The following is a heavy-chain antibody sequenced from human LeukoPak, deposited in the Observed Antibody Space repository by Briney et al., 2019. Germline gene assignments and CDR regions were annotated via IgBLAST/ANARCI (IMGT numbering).Heavy chain of an antibody. CDR1: GYTFTSYG. D-gene: IGHD3-10*01. V-gene: IGHV1-2*04. CDR3: ARGGALWFGESRVDY. CDR2: INPNSGGT. J-gene: IGHJ4*02. Sequence: EASVKVSCKASGYTFTSYGISWVRQAPGQGLEWMGWINPNSGGTNYAQKFRGWVTMTRDTSISTAYMELSRLRSDDTAVYYCARGGALWFGESRVDYWGQGTLVTVSS.